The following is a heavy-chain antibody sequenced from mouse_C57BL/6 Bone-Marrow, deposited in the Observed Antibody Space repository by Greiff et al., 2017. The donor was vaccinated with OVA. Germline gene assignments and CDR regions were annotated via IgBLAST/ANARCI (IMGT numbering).Heavy chain of an antibody. D-gene: IGHD4-1*01. J-gene: IGHJ2*01. CDR3: ARGCNWAPVDY. V-gene: IGHV3-6*01. Sequence: EVQLVESGPGLVKPSQSLSLTCSVTGYSITSGYYWNWIRQFPGNKLEWMGYISYDGSNNYNPSLKNRISITRDTSKNQFFLKLNSVTTEDTATYYCARGCNWAPVDYWGQGTTLTVSS. CDR2: ISYDGSN. CDR1: GYSITSGYY.